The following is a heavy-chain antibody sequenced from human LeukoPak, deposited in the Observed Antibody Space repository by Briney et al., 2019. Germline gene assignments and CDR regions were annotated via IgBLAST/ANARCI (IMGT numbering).Heavy chain of an antibody. CDR1: GYTFTGYY. D-gene: IGHD3-10*01. Sequence: GASVKVSCKASGYTFTGYYMHWVRQAPGQGLEWMGWINPNSGGTNYAQKFQGRVTMTRDTSISTAYMELSRLRSDDTAVYYCARDFPYYYGSGRFDPWGQGTLVTVSS. CDR2: INPNSGGT. CDR3: ARDFPYYYGSGRFDP. J-gene: IGHJ5*02. V-gene: IGHV1-2*02.